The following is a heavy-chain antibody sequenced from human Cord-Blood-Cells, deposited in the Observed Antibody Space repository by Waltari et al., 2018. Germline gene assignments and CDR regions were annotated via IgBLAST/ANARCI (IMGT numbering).Heavy chain of an antibody. CDR2: RGYDGSNK. Sequence: QVQLVESGGGVVQPGRSLRLSCAASGFTFSSHGMHWVRQAPGKGLGWVAVRGYDGSNKYYADSVKGRFTSSRDNSKNTLYLQMNSLRAEDTAVYYCARASKSWYFDLWGRGTLVTVSS. J-gene: IGHJ2*01. CDR1: GFTFSSHG. CDR3: ARASKSWYFDL. V-gene: IGHV3-33*01.